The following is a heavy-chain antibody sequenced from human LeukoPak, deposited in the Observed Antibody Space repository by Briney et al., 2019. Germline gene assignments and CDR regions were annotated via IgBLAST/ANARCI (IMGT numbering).Heavy chain of an antibody. CDR1: GGSFSGYY. J-gene: IGHJ4*02. CDR2: INDSGST. V-gene: IGHV4-34*01. D-gene: IGHD3-22*01. CDR3: ARITRYSSGYRDY. Sequence: SETLSLTCAVYGGSFSGYYWSWLRQPPGKGLEWIGEINDSGSTNYNPSLKSRVTISVDTSKNQFSLKLRSVTAADTAVYYCARITRYSSGYRDYWGQGTLVTVSS.